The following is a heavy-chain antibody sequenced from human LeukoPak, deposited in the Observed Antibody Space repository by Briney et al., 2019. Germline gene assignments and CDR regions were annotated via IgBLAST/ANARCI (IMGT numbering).Heavy chain of an antibody. Sequence: ASVKVSCTASGYTFTGYYMHWVRQAPGQGLEWMGRINPNSGGTNYAQKFQGRVTMTRDTSISTAYMELSRLRSDDTAVYYCARESSSSWYYFDYWGQGTLVTVSS. CDR2: INPNSGGT. D-gene: IGHD6-13*01. CDR1: GYTFTGYY. V-gene: IGHV1-2*06. J-gene: IGHJ4*02. CDR3: ARESSSSWYYFDY.